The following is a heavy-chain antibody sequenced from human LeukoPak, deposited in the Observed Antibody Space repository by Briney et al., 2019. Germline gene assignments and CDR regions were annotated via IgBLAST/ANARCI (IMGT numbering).Heavy chain of an antibody. CDR3: ASKSGSYYSY. CDR2: ISSSSSYI. Sequence: PGGSLRLSRPPSGFTFSIYSMNWVRQAPGKVLEWVSSISSSSSYIYYADSVKGRFTISRDNAKNSLYLQMNSLRAEDTAVYYCASKSGSYYSYWGQGTLVTVSS. J-gene: IGHJ4*02. D-gene: IGHD1-26*01. CDR1: GFTFSIYS. V-gene: IGHV3-21*01.